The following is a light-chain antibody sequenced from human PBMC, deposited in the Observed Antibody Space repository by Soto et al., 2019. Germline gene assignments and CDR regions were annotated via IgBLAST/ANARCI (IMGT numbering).Light chain of an antibody. Sequence: QAVLTQPPSVSGAPGQRVTISCTGNNSNLGAGYAVHWYQQLPGAAPKLVIFGNRNRPSGVPERFSGSKSGTSASLASTGLQAEDEADYYCQAYDYSLTAFVFGGGTQLTVL. V-gene: IGLV1-40*01. CDR2: GNR. CDR3: QAYDYSLTAFV. J-gene: IGLJ3*02. CDR1: NSNLGAGYA.